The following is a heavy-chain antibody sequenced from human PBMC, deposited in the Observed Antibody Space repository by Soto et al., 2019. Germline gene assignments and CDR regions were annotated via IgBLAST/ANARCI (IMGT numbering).Heavy chain of an antibody. D-gene: IGHD2-2*01. J-gene: IGHJ6*02. CDR2: IYYNGNT. CDR1: SGSIKNYF. V-gene: IGHV4-59*08. CDR3: AIHLGYCIGSSCYGYYTMDV. Sequence: LSLTCNFSSGSIKNYFWNWIRQPPGKGLEWIGFIYYNGNTNYHPSLKSRVTISIDTSKNQFSLNLTSVTTADTAVYYCAIHLGYCIGSSCYGYYTMDVWGQGTTVTVSS.